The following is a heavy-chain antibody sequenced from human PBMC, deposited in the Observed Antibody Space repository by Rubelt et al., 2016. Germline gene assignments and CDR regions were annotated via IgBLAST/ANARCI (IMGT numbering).Heavy chain of an antibody. V-gene: IGHV3-23*01. CDR2: ISGSGGDT. D-gene: IGHD3-22*01. Sequence: EVHLLDSGGGLVQPGGSLRLSCAASGFTFSTSAMTWVRQAPGKGLEWVSVISGSGGDTYYADSVKGRFTISRDNSKNTLYMPMNSLRAEDTAVYYCAKVYYGTSGYYRYYFDYWGQGTLVTVSS. CDR3: AKVYYGTSGYYRYYFDY. CDR1: GFTFSTSA. J-gene: IGHJ4*02.